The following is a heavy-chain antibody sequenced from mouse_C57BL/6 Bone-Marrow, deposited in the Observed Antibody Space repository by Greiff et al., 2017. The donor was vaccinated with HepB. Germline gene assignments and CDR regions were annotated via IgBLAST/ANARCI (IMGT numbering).Heavy chain of an antibody. CDR2: INPSSGYT. CDR1: GYTFTSYW. D-gene: IGHD2-2*01. J-gene: IGHJ2*01. CDR3: ARIYDGYERGDYFDY. V-gene: IGHV1-7*01. Sequence: QVQLQQSGAELAKPGASVKLSCKASGYTFTSYWMHWVKQRPGQGLEWIGYINPSSGYTKYNQKFKDKATLTAEKSSSTAYMQLSSLTYEDAAVYYCARIYDGYERGDYFDYWGQGTTLTVSS.